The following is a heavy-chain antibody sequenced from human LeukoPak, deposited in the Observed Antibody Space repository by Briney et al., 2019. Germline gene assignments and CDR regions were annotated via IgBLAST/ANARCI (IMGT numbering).Heavy chain of an antibody. Sequence: GASVKVSCKASGYTFTSYYMHWVRQAPGQGLEWMGIINPSGGSTSYAQKFQGRVTMTRDTSTSTVYMELSSLRSEDTAVYYCARTVEMATIGGEFDYWGQGTLVTVSP. CDR2: INPSGGST. J-gene: IGHJ4*02. CDR3: ARTVEMATIGGEFDY. V-gene: IGHV1-46*01. D-gene: IGHD5-24*01. CDR1: GYTFTSYY.